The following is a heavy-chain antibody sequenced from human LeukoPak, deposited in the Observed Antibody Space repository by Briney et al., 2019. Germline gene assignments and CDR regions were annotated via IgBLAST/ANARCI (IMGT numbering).Heavy chain of an antibody. CDR3: ATTAGPSGSGYFDY. Sequence: SETLSLTCAVYGGSFSGYYWSWIRQPPGKGLEWIGEINHSGGTNYNPSLKSRVTISVDTSKNQFSLKLSSVTAADTAVYYCATTAGPSGSGYFDYWGQGTLVTVSS. V-gene: IGHV4-34*01. CDR1: GGSFSGYY. CDR2: INHSGGT. D-gene: IGHD3-10*01. J-gene: IGHJ4*02.